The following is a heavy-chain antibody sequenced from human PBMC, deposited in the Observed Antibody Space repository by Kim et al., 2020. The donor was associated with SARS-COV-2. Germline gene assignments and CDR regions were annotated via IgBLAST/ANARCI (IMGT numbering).Heavy chain of an antibody. CDR3: VGGDYLYYFDY. D-gene: IGHD4-17*01. V-gene: IGHV3-21*01. J-gene: IGHJ4*02. Sequence: YYADSVKGRFTISRDNAKNSLYLQMNSLRAEDTAVYYCVGGDYLYYFDYWGQGTLVTVSS.